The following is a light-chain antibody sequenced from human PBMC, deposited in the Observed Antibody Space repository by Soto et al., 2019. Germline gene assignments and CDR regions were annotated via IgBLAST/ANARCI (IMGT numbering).Light chain of an antibody. J-gene: IGLJ1*01. V-gene: IGLV1-40*01. CDR2: GNI. Sequence: QSVLTQPPSVSGAPGQRVTISCTGSSSNIGAGYDVHWYQQRPGTAPKLLIFGNINRPSGVPDRFSGSKSGNSASLAITGLQAEDEGDYCCQSYDSTLSARYVFGNGTKVTVL. CDR3: QSYDSTLSARYV. CDR1: SSNIGAGYD.